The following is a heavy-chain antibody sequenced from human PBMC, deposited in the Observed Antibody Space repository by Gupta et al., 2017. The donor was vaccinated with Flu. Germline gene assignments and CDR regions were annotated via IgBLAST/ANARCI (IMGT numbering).Heavy chain of an antibody. CDR1: GGTFSSYA. D-gene: IGHD6-13*01. CDR3: ARDYGSSWYFGSSGMDV. Sequence: QVQLVQSRAEVTKPGSSVKVSCKASGGTFSSYAISWVRQAPGQGLEWMGGIIPIFGTANYAQKFQGRVTITADESTSTAYMELSSLRSEDTAVYYCARDYGSSWYFGSSGMDVWGQGTTVTVSS. V-gene: IGHV1-69*01. CDR2: IIPIFGTA. J-gene: IGHJ6*02.